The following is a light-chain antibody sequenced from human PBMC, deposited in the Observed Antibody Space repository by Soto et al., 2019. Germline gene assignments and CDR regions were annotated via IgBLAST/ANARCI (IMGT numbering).Light chain of an antibody. CDR1: QSLLLGNGFIR. Sequence: DIVMTQSPLSLPVTPGEPASISCRSSQSLLLGNGFIRLDWYLQKPGQSPQLLIYRASNRASGVPDRFSGSESGTDFTLKISRVEAEDVGVYYCMQTLQTPYTFGQGTKLEIK. V-gene: IGKV2-28*01. J-gene: IGKJ2*01. CDR2: RAS. CDR3: MQTLQTPYT.